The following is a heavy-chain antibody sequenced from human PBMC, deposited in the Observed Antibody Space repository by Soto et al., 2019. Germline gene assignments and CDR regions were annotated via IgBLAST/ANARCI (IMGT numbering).Heavy chain of an antibody. J-gene: IGHJ5*02. CDR3: ASAPGHSYASVRSDA. D-gene: IGHD5-18*01. V-gene: IGHV4-30-2*01. CDR1: GGSITSGGYS. CDR2: TYHSGTT. Sequence: SQTRSLTCPVSGGSITSGGYSWSWLRQPPGNGREWIGHTYHSGTTHNNPSLKTRVTITKDRSKNQFSLKLSSVTAAATAVDYGASAPGHSYASVRSDAWGQVTLVTISS.